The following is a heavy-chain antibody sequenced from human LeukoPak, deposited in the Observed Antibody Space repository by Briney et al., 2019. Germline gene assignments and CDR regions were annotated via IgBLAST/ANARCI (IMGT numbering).Heavy chain of an antibody. J-gene: IGHJ4*02. D-gene: IGHD3-3*01. V-gene: IGHV4-59*08. CDR3: ARPGEYDFWSHYSFDY. CDR1: GGSIRSYY. Sequence: SETLSVTCTVSGGSIRSYYWSWIREPPGKGLEWIGYIFYSGSTNQNPSLKSRVTISVDTSKNQFSLKLSSVTAADTAVYYFARPGEYDFWSHYSFDYWGQGTLVTVSS. CDR2: IFYSGST.